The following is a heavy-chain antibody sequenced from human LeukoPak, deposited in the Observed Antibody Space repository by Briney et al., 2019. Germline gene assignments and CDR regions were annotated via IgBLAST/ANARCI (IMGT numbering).Heavy chain of an antibody. J-gene: IGHJ6*03. CDR3: ARGLYYYDSSGYYPSIPYYYYYYYMDV. CDR2: INHSGST. Sequence: PSETLSLTCAVYGGSFSGYYWSWIRQPPGKGLEWIGEINHSGSTNYNPSPKSRVTISVDTSKNQFSLKLSSVTAADTAVYYCARGLYYYDSSGYYPSIPYYYYYYYMDVWGKGTTVTVSS. CDR1: GGSFSGYY. V-gene: IGHV4-34*01. D-gene: IGHD3-22*01.